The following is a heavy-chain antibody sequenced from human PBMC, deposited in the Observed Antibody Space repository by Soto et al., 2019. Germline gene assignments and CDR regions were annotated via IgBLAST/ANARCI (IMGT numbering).Heavy chain of an antibody. V-gene: IGHV3-74*01. CDR3: ARGVGNYGPRGHDY. Sequence: GGSLRLSCAASGFTFSSFWMHWVRQAPGKGLMWVSRIEDDGSSTNYADSVKGRFTISRDNAKNTLYLQMNSLRAEDTAVYYCARGVGNYGPRGHDYWGRGILVTVSS. CDR1: GFTFSSFW. D-gene: IGHD1-7*01. CDR2: IEDDGSST. J-gene: IGHJ4*02.